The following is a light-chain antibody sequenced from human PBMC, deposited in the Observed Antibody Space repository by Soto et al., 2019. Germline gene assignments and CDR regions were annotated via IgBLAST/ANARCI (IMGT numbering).Light chain of an antibody. CDR2: GAS. V-gene: IGKV3-20*01. CDR1: QSVKFNY. J-gene: IGKJ4*01. CDR3: QQYGASPLT. Sequence: EIVLTQSPGTLSLSPGETATLSCWASQSVKFNYLAWYQQKPGQAPRLLISGASTRATDIPDRFRGSGSGTDFTLTISGLDPEDFAVYYCQQYGASPLTFGGGTKVEIK.